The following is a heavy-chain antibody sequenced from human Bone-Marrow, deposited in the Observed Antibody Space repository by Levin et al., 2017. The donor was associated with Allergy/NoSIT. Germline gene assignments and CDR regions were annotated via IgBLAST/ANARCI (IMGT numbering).Heavy chain of an antibody. V-gene: IGHV1-2*02. J-gene: IGHJ4*02. CDR2: IAPNSGGT. CDR3: ARVYRGYDAFDH. D-gene: IGHD5-12*01. Sequence: PGESLKISCKASGYDFIDYYIHWVRQAPGQGLEWLGWIAPNSGGTSRAQRFQGRLTMTRDTSITTAYMEMTRLTSDDTAIYFCARVYRGYDAFDHWGQGTPVTVSS. CDR1: GYDFIDYY.